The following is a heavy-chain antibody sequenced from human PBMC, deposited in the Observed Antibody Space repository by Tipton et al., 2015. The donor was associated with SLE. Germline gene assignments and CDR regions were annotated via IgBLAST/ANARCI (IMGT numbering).Heavy chain of an antibody. V-gene: IGHV4-39*02. CDR3: AEGGAKGVLDY. CDR2: MFYTGRS. CDR1: GGSTGGSSSS. D-gene: IGHD2-8*01. J-gene: IGHJ4*02. Sequence: TLSLTCTVSGGSTGGSSSSWGWVRQPPGKGLEWIGTMFYTGRSDYSPSLESRVTFSIDTSKTHFYLRLISVTAADTAVYYCAEGGAKGVLDYWGQGTLVTVSS.